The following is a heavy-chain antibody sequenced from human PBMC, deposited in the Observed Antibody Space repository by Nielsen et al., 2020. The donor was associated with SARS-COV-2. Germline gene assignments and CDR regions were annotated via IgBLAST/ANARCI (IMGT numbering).Heavy chain of an antibody. J-gene: IGHJ4*02. CDR2: ITNGDTT. CDR3: GVYGWGTDY. CDR1: SGSIRSTSHH. D-gene: IGHD3-10*01. V-gene: IGHV4-39*01. Sequence: SETLSLTCTVSSGSIRSTSHHWGWIRQPPGKGLEWIATITNGDTTYSNPSLRSRVAISVDTPKKQLSLKLTSVAAADTAVYYCGVYGWGTDYWGQGALVIVSS.